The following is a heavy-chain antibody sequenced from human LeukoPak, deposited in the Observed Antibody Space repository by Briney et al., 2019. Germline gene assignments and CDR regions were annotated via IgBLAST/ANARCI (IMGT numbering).Heavy chain of an antibody. CDR1: GGSFSTYS. CDR2: IDHSGST. J-gene: IGHJ5*02. Sequence: PSETLSLTCAVYGGSFSTYSWSWIRQPPGKGLEWIGEIDHSGSTKYSPSLKSRVAISVDTSKHQFSLNLRSVTAADTAVYYCARGFSPGLRFDPWGQGTLVTVSS. CDR3: ARGFSPGLRFDP. V-gene: IGHV4-34*01. D-gene: IGHD5-12*01.